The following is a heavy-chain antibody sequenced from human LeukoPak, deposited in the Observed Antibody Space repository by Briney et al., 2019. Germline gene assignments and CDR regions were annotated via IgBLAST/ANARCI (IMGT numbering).Heavy chain of an antibody. V-gene: IGHV4-34*01. D-gene: IGHD3-10*01. Sequence: SETLSLTCAVYGGSFSGYYWSWIRQPPGKGLEWIGEINHSGSTNYNPSLKSRVTISVDTSKNQFSLKLSSVTAADTAVYYCARRPRSPYYYGSGSYYGWFDPWGQGTLVTVSS. CDR3: ARRPRSPYYYGSGSYYGWFDP. CDR2: INHSGST. J-gene: IGHJ5*02. CDR1: GGSFSGYY.